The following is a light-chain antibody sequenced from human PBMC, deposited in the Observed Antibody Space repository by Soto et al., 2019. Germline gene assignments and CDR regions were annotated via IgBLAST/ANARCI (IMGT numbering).Light chain of an antibody. CDR3: QQYGSPPRT. V-gene: IGKV3-20*01. CDR1: QSVGSRF. Sequence: EIVLTQSPGTLSLSPGERATLSCRASQSVGSRFLAWYQQKPGQAPRLLIYGASTKATGITDRFSGSGSGTEFTLTISRLETEDFAVYYCQQYGSPPRTFGKGTKVQIK. CDR2: GAS. J-gene: IGKJ1*01.